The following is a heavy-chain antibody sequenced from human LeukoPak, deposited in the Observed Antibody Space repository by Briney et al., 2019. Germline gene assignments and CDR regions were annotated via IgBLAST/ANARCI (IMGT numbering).Heavy chain of an antibody. Sequence: AASVKVSCKASGGTFISYAISWVRQAPGQGLAGMGGIIPVSGTATYPQKFQGRVTVTADESTSTAYMELSSLRTEDTAVYYCARGCYYDSIGYYEFEYWGHGSLVTVSS. CDR3: ARGCYYDSIGYYEFEY. D-gene: IGHD3-22*01. CDR1: GGTFISYA. V-gene: IGHV1-69*13. CDR2: IIPVSGTA. J-gene: IGHJ4*01.